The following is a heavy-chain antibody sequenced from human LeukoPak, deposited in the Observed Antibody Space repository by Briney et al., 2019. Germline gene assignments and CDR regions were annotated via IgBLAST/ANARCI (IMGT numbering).Heavy chain of an antibody. J-gene: IGHJ4*02. CDR1: GYSISSGYY. V-gene: IGHV4-38-2*01. CDR2: IYHSGST. Sequence: SETLSLTCAVSGYSISSGYYWGWIRQPPGKGLEWIGSIYHSGSTYYNPSLKSRVTISVDTSKNQFSLKLNSVTAADTAVYYCARGLWFGEFNLDHWGQGTLVIVSS. D-gene: IGHD3-10*01. CDR3: ARGLWFGEFNLDH.